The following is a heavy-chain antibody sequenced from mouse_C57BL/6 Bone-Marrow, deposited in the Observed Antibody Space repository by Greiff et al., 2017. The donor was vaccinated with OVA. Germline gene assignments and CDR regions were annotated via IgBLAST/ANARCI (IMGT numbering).Heavy chain of an antibody. CDR1: GFSLTSYA. D-gene: IGHD2-4*01. CDR3: ARNYYDPYYYDMDY. CDR2: IWPGGGT. J-gene: IGHJ4*01. V-gene: IGHV2-9-1*01. Sequence: VQLVESGPGLVAPSQSLSITCTVSGFSLTSYAISWVRQPPGKGLEWLGVIWPGGGTNYNSALKSRLSISKDNSKSQVFLKMNSLQTDDTARYYCARNYYDPYYYDMDYWGQGTSVTVSS.